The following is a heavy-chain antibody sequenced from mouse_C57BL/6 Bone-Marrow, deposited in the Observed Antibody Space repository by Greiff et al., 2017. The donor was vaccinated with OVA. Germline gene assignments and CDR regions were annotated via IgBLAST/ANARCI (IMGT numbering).Heavy chain of an antibody. Sequence: QVQLPQPGAELVRPGTSVKLSCKASGYTFTSYWMHRGKQRPGQGREWIGMIDPSDSYTNYNQKFKGKATLTVDTSSSTAYMQLSSLTSEDSAVYYCARGGTGYFDYWGQGTTLTVSS. CDR2: IDPSDSYT. J-gene: IGHJ2*01. CDR3: ARGGTGYFDY. CDR1: GYTFTSYW. V-gene: IGHV1-59*01. D-gene: IGHD4-1*01.